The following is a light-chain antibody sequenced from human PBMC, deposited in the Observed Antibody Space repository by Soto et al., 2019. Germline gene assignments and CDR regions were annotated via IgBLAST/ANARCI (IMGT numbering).Light chain of an antibody. CDR2: GAS. J-gene: IGKJ2*01. Sequence: EIVLTQSPGTLSLSPGERATLSCRASQSVSSSYLAWYQQKPGQAPRLIIYGASSRATGIPDRFSGSGSGTDFTLTISRLEPEDFAVYYCQQYGSSFMYTFGQGTKLEIK. V-gene: IGKV3-20*01. CDR1: QSVSSSY. CDR3: QQYGSSFMYT.